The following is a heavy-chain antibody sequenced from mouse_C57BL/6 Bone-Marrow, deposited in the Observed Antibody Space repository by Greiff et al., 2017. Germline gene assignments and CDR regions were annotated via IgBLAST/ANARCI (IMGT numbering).Heavy chain of an antibody. Sequence: EVQLQQSGPELVKPGASVKISCKASGYTFTDYYMNWVKQSHGKSLEWIGDINPNNGGTSYNQKFKGKATLTVDKSSSTAYMELRSLTSEDSAVYYCARDPYKGAMDYWGQGTSVTVSS. D-gene: IGHD1-3*01. V-gene: IGHV1-26*01. J-gene: IGHJ4*01. CDR1: GYTFTDYY. CDR2: INPNNGGT. CDR3: ARDPYKGAMDY.